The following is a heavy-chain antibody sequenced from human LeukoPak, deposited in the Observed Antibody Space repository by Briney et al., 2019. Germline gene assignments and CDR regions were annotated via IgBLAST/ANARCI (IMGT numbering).Heavy chain of an antibody. CDR1: GGSFSGYY. CDR2: IYHSGGT. Sequence: SETLSLACAVYGGSFSGYYWSWIRQPPGKGLEWIGEIYHSGGTNYNPPLKSRVTISVDTSKNQFSLKLSSVTAADTAVYYCARRYTNYAPLDYWGQGTLVTVSS. V-gene: IGHV4-34*01. CDR3: ARRYTNYAPLDY. J-gene: IGHJ4*02. D-gene: IGHD1-1*01.